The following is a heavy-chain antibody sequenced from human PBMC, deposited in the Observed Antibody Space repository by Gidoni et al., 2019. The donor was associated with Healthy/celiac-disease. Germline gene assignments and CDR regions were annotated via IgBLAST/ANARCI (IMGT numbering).Heavy chain of an antibody. V-gene: IGHV3-30*01. J-gene: IGHJ4*02. D-gene: IGHD4-17*01. CDR3: ARGPDYGDYPFDY. CDR2: ISYDGSNK. Sequence: QVQLVESGGGVVQPGRSLRLSCAASGFTFSSYAMHWVRQAPGKGLEWVAVISYDGSNKYYADSVKGRFTISRDNSKNTLYLQMNSLRAEDTAVYYCARGPDYGDYPFDYWGQGNLVTVSS. CDR1: GFTFSSYA.